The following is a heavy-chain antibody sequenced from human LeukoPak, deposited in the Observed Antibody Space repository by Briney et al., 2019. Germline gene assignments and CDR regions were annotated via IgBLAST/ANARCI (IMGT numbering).Heavy chain of an antibody. D-gene: IGHD5-12*01. CDR2: IYYSGST. CDR3: ARHAPGYSGYLTYNLDY. Sequence: SETLSLTCTVSGGSISSYYWSWIRQPPGKGLEWIGYIYYSGSTNYNPSLKSRVTISVDTSKKQFSLKLSSVTAADTAVYYCARHAPGYSGYLTYNLDYWGQGTLVTVSS. J-gene: IGHJ4*02. CDR1: GGSISSYY. V-gene: IGHV4-59*08.